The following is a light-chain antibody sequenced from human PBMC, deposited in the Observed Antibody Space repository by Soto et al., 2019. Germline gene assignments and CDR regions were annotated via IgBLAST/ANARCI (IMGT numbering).Light chain of an antibody. CDR1: SSDVGGYNY. V-gene: IGLV2-14*03. J-gene: IGLJ1*01. CDR3: SSYASSSTYV. CDR2: DVS. Sequence: QSVLTQAASVSRSPGQSITISCTGTSSDVGGYNYVSWYQQHPGKAPKLMLYDVSNRPSGVSNRFSGSKSGNSASLTISGLQAEDEADYYCSSYASSSTYVFGTGTKVTVL.